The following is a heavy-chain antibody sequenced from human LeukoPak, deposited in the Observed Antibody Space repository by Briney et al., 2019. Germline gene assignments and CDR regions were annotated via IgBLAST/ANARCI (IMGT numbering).Heavy chain of an antibody. J-gene: IGHJ6*03. CDR2: IYYSGST. D-gene: IGHD3-3*01. Sequence: PSETLSLTCTVSGGSISSYYWSWIRQPPGKGLEWIGYIYYSGSTNYNPSLKSRVTMSVDTSKNQFSLKLSSVTAADTAVYYCARSLQYYDFWSGYSPYMDVWGKGTTVTVSS. CDR1: GGSISSYY. V-gene: IGHV4-59*12. CDR3: ARSLQYYDFWSGYSPYMDV.